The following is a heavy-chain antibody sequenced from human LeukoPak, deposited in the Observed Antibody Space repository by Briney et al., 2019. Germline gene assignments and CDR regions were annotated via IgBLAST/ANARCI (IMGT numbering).Heavy chain of an antibody. V-gene: IGHV1-18*01. Sequence: ASVKVSCKASGYTFTSYGISWVRQAPGQGLEWMGWISAYNGNTNYAQKLQGRVTMTTDTSTSTAYMELRSLRSDDTAVYYCAGWGERGYGDFLIAFDIWGQGTMVTVSS. D-gene: IGHD4-17*01. CDR2: ISAYNGNT. CDR3: AGWGERGYGDFLIAFDI. J-gene: IGHJ3*02. CDR1: GYTFTSYG.